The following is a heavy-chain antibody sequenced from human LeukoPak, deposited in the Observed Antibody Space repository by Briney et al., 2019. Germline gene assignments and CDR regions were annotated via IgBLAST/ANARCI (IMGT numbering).Heavy chain of an antibody. V-gene: IGHV3-33*01. Sequence: GGSLRLSCAASGFTFSSYGMHWVRQAPSKGLEWVAVIWYDGSNKYYADSVKGRFTISRDNSKNTLYLQMNSLRAEDTAVYYCASGNPYGMDVWGQGTTVTVSS. CDR3: ASGNPYGMDV. CDR2: IWYDGSNK. CDR1: GFTFSSYG. J-gene: IGHJ6*02.